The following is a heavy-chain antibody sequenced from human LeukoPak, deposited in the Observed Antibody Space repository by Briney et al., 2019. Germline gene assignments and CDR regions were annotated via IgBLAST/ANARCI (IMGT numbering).Heavy chain of an antibody. V-gene: IGHV1-69*04. D-gene: IGHD3-3*01. CDR3: ARDRVTIFGVVITGLGAFDI. CDR2: IIPILGIA. J-gene: IGHJ3*02. CDR1: GGTFSSYA. Sequence: SVKVSCKASGGTFSSYAISWVRQAPGQGLEWMGRIIPILGIANYAQKFQGRVTITADKSTSAAYMELSSLRSEDTAVYYCARDRVTIFGVVITGLGAFDIWGQGTMVTVSS.